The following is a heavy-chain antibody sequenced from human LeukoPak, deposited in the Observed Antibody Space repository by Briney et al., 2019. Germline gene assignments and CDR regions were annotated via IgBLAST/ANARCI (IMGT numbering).Heavy chain of an antibody. J-gene: IGHJ6*02. D-gene: IGHD2-15*01. V-gene: IGHV3-23*01. CDR2: ISGSGGSI. CDR3: AKNLYCGGGSCYPSALGMDV. CDR1: GFTFSSYA. Sequence: GGSLRLSCAASGFTFSSYAMSWVRQAPGKGLEWVSAISGSGGSIYYADSVKGRFTISRDNSKNTLFLQMNSLRAEDTAVYYCAKNLYCGGGSCYPSALGMDVWGQGTTVTVSS.